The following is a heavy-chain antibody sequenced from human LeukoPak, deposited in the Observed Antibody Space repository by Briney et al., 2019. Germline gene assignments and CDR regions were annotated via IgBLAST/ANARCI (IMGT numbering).Heavy chain of an antibody. CDR2: IYTSGST. D-gene: IGHD1-26*01. Sequence: SETLSLTCTVSGGSISSGSYYWSWIRQPARKGLEWIGRIYTSGSTNYNPSLKSRVTISVDTSKNQFSLKLSSVTAADTAVYYCARTQGPGSSPYWGQGTLVTVSS. J-gene: IGHJ4*02. CDR3: ARTQGPGSSPY. CDR1: GGSISSGSYY. V-gene: IGHV4-61*02.